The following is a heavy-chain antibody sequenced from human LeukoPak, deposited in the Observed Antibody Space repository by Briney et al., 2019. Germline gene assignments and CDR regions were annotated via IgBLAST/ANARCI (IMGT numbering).Heavy chain of an antibody. CDR1: GGSISGTNYY. D-gene: IGHD6-13*01. J-gene: IGHJ4*02. V-gene: IGHV4-39*01. Sequence: SETLSLTCTVSGGSISGTNYYWGWIRQPPGKGLEWIASVFYVGSTYYNPSLKSRVAIYIDTSKNQFSLKLSSVTAADTAVYYCARLRRNSWYFDYWGQGTLVTVSS. CDR2: VFYVGST. CDR3: ARLRRNSWYFDY.